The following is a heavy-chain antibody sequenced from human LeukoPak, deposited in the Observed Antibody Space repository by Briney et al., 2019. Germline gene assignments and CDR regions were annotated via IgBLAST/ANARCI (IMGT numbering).Heavy chain of an antibody. Sequence: GGSLRLSCAASGFFFNTNAMNWVRQAPGKGLEWVSSISSSSSYIYYADSVKGRFTISRDNAKNSLYLQMNSLRAEDTAVYYCARERVVVTGDYYYYYYMDVWGKGTTVTVSS. CDR2: ISSSSSYI. CDR1: GFFFNTNA. J-gene: IGHJ6*03. V-gene: IGHV3-21*01. CDR3: ARERVVVTGDYYYYYYMDV. D-gene: IGHD2-21*02.